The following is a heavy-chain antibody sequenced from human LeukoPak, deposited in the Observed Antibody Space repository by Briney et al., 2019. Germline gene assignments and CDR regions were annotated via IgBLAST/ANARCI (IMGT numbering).Heavy chain of an antibody. CDR3: ASDYYCSSTSCRAAEYFQH. D-gene: IGHD2-2*01. V-gene: IGHV4-34*01. Sequence: PSETLSLTCAVYGGSFSGYYWSWIRQPPGKGLEWIGEINHSGSTNHNPSLKSRVTISVDTSKNQFSLKLSSVTAADTAVYYCASDYYCSSTSCRAAEYFQHWGQGTLVTVSS. CDR1: GGSFSGYY. CDR2: INHSGST. J-gene: IGHJ1*01.